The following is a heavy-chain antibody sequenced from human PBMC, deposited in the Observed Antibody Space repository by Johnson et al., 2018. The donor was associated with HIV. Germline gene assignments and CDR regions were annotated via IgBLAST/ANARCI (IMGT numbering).Heavy chain of an antibody. D-gene: IGHD4-23*01. CDR3: AKDMGYGGNPGAFDI. J-gene: IGHJ3*02. V-gene: IGHV3-66*02. Sequence: VQLVESGGGLVQPGGSLRVSCAASGFTVSSNYMSWVRQAPGKGLEWVSVIYSGGSIGYADSVKGRFTISRDNAKNSLYLQMNSLRAEDTALYYCAKDMGYGGNPGAFDIWGQGTMVTVSS. CDR2: IYSGGSI. CDR1: GFTVSSNY.